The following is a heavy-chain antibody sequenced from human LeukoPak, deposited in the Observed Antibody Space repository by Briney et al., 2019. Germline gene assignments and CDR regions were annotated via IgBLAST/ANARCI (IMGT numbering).Heavy chain of an antibody. CDR3: AGGSEYDFWSGDGYFDY. CDR2: IVVGSGNT. J-gene: IGHJ4*02. CDR1: GFTFTSSA. Sequence: TSVKVSCKASGFTFTSSAMQWVRQARGQRLEWIGWIVVGSGNTNYAQKFQERVTITRDMSTSTAYMELSSLRSEDTGVYYCAGGSEYDFWSGDGYFDYWGERAPGTVSS. D-gene: IGHD3-3*01. V-gene: IGHV1-58*02.